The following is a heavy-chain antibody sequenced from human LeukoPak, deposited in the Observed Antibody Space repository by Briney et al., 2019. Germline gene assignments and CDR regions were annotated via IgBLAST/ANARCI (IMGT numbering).Heavy chain of an antibody. V-gene: IGHV3-74*01. Sequence: GGSLRLSCAASGFTFSSYWVHWVRQAPGKGLVWVSRINSDGTSTNYADSVKGRFTISRNNAKNTLLLQMNSLRAEDTAVYYCARGGGRYSSAYYFDYWGQGTLVTVSS. CDR1: GFTFSSYW. J-gene: IGHJ4*02. CDR3: ARGGGRYSSAYYFDY. CDR2: INSDGTST. D-gene: IGHD6-25*01.